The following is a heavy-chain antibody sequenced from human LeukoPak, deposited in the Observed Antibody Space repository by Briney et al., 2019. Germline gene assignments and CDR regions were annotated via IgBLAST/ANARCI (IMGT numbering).Heavy chain of an antibody. CDR1: GGSISSYY. V-gene: IGHV4-59*01. Sequence: KPSETLSLTCTVSGGSISSYYWSWIRQPPGKGLEWIGYIFYSGSTNYNPSLKSRVTISVDTSKNQFSPKLSSVTAADTAVYYCARGGYRPIDFAYWGQGTLVTVSS. CDR2: IFYSGST. D-gene: IGHD3-16*02. J-gene: IGHJ4*02. CDR3: ARGGYRPIDFAY.